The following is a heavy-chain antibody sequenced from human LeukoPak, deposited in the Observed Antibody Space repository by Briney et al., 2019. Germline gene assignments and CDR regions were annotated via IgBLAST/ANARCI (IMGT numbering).Heavy chain of an antibody. Sequence: PGGSLRLSCAASGFTFSTYALSCVRQAPGKGLEWVSAISANGDTTYYADSVRGRFTISRDNSKNTLYLHMNSLRAEDTAVYYCANWQSGSRVFFDYWGQGTLVTVSS. CDR3: ANWQSGSRVFFDY. J-gene: IGHJ4*02. V-gene: IGHV3-23*01. CDR2: ISANGDTT. CDR1: GFTFSTYA. D-gene: IGHD1-26*01.